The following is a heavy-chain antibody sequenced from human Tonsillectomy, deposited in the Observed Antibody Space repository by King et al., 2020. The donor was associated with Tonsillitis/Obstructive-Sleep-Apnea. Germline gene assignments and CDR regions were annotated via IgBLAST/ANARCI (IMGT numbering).Heavy chain of an antibody. J-gene: IGHJ5*02. D-gene: IGHD3-9*01. Sequence: VQLQQWGAGLLKPSETLSLTCAVYGGSFSGYYWTWIRQPPGKGLEWIGEINHGGSTNYNSSLKSRVTISVDTSKNQFSLKLSSVPAADTAVYYCARVYSLLTGAGPAPRFDPWGQGTLVTVSS. V-gene: IGHV4-34*01. CDR3: ARVYSLLTGAGPAPRFDP. CDR2: INHGGST. CDR1: GGSFSGYY.